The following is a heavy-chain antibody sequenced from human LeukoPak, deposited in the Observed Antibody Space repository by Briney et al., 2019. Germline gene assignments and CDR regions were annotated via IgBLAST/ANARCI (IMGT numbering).Heavy chain of an antibody. V-gene: IGHV4-34*01. CDR1: GGSFSGYY. CDR2: INHSGST. CDR3: AGGLGGWAYGCYYGFDV. J-gene: IGHJ3*01. D-gene: IGHD3-22*01. Sequence: PSETLSLTRADSGGSFSGYYWSWIRQPPGKGLEWIGEINHSGSTNYNPSLKRRVTISVDTSKNQFSLKLRCVTAEDTAVYYCAGGLGGWAYGCYYGFDVWGQGTMVTVSS.